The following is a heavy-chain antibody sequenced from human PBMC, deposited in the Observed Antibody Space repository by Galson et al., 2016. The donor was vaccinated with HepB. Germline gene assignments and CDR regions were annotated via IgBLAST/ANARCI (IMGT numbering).Heavy chain of an antibody. CDR2: INAANGDT. J-gene: IGHJ3*02. D-gene: IGHD2-15*01. V-gene: IGHV1-3*01. CDR3: ARPGYCSGSSCYVPLDI. Sequence: SVKVSCKASGYTFTTYAMYWVRQAPGQRLEWMGWINAANGDTKYSQKLQGRGTITWDTSANTAYMELSSLRSEDTAVYYCARPGYCSGSSCYVPLDIWGQGTMATVSS. CDR1: GYTFTTYA.